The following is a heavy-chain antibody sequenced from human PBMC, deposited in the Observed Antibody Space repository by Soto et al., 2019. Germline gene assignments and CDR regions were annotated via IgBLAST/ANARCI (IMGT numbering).Heavy chain of an antibody. CDR3: ARVGGYHAFDY. Sequence: GSLRLSCAASGFTFSSYSMNWVRQAPGKGLEWVSYISSSSTIYYADSVKGRFTISRDNAKNSLYLQMNSLRDEDTAVYYCARVGGYHAFDYWGQGTLVTVSS. CDR2: ISSSSTI. CDR1: GFTFSSYS. J-gene: IGHJ4*02. V-gene: IGHV3-48*02. D-gene: IGHD3-16*02.